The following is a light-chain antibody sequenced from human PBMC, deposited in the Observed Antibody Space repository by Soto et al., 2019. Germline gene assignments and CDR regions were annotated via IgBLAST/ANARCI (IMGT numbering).Light chain of an antibody. CDR3: QQDYNLRT. CDR1: HSVSSSY. CDR2: GAS. J-gene: IGKJ1*01. Sequence: PMERVPLSCSASHSVSSSYLTWYQQKPGQAPRLLIYGASTRATGIPARFSGSGSGTDFTLTISSLQPEDFAVYYCQQDYNLRTFGQGTKVDIK. V-gene: IGKV3D-7*01.